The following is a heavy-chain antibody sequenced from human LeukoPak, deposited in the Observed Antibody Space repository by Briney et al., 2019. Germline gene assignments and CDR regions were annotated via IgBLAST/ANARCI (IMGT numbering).Heavy chain of an antibody. CDR1: GYTFTGHY. CDR3: ARGYALYSGRYIDFDY. D-gene: IGHD1-26*01. V-gene: IGHV1-2*02. J-gene: IGHJ4*02. Sequence: ASVKVPCKASGYTFTGHYMYWVRQAPGQGLEWMGWINPNNGGTNYAQKFQGRVTMTRDTSISTAYMELSRLRSDDTAVYYCARGYALYSGRYIDFDYWGQGTLVTVSS. CDR2: INPNNGGT.